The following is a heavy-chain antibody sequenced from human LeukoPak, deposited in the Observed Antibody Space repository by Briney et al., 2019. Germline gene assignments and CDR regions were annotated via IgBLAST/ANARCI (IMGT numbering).Heavy chain of an antibody. CDR2: IYYSGST. CDR1: GGSINSHY. Sequence: SETLSLTCTVSGGSINSHYWSWIRQPPGKGLEWIGDIYYSGSTNYNLSLKSRVTISVDTSKNHLSLKLSSVLAADTAIYYCVRRDNTGWNYFDYWGQGILVTVSS. J-gene: IGHJ4*02. D-gene: IGHD6-19*01. CDR3: VRRDNTGWNYFDY. V-gene: IGHV4-59*08.